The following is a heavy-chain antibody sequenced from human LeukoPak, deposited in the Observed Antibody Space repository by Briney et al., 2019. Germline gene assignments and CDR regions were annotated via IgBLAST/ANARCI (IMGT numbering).Heavy chain of an antibody. D-gene: IGHD4-17*01. V-gene: IGHV4-34*01. J-gene: IGHJ4*02. Sequence: SETLSLTCAVYGGSFIGHYWSWIRQPPGKGLGWIGEINYSGSTNYNPSLKSRVTISVDTSKNQFSLKLSYVTAADTAVYYCARGFYGDYAKSDFDYWGQGTLVTVSS. CDR2: INYSGST. CDR3: ARGFYGDYAKSDFDY. CDR1: GGSFIGHY.